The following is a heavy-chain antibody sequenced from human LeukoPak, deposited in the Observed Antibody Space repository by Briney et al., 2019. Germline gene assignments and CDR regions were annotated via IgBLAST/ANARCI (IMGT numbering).Heavy chain of an antibody. CDR2: ISAYNGNT. CDR3: YSSGWYTVDYFDY. D-gene: IGHD6-19*01. CDR1: GYTFTSYG. J-gene: IGHJ4*02. V-gene: IGHV1-18*01. Sequence: GASVKVSCKASGYTFTSYGISWVRQAPGQALECMGWISAYNGNTNYAQKLQGRVTMTTDTSTSTAYMELRSLRSDDTAVYYCYSSGWYTVDYFDYWGQGTLVTVSS.